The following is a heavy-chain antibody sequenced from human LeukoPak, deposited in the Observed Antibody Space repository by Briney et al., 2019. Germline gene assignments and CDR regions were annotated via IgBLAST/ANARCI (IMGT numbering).Heavy chain of an antibody. V-gene: IGHV3-7*01. CDR3: ARDDSDSSGYYYPD. D-gene: IGHD3-22*01. J-gene: IGHJ4*02. Sequence: GGSLRLSCAASGFTFSSYWMSWVRQAPGKGLEGVANIKQDGREKYYVDSVKGRFTISRDNAKNSLYLQMNSLRAEDTAVYYCARDDSDSSGYYYPDWGQGTLVTVSS. CDR1: GFTFSSYW. CDR2: IKQDGREK.